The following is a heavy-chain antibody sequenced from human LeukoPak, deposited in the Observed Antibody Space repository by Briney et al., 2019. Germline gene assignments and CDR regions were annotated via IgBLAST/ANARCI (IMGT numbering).Heavy chain of an antibody. D-gene: IGHD1-7*01. J-gene: IGHJ3*02. V-gene: IGHV1-2*02. Sequence: ASVKVSCKASGYTFTGYYIDWVRQAPGQGLEWMGWITPNSGSTKYGQKFQGRVTMTRDTSISTAYMELSSLRSDDTAVYYCARVLRWNYVEDAFDIWGQGTMVTVSS. CDR2: ITPNSGST. CDR3: ARVLRWNYVEDAFDI. CDR1: GYTFTGYY.